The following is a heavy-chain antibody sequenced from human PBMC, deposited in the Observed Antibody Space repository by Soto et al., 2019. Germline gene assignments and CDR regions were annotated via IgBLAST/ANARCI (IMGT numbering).Heavy chain of an antibody. CDR2: MSYSGST. CDR1: GGSLSSSSSY. CDR3: ARGFSITMVRDIDYYMDV. J-gene: IGHJ6*03. V-gene: IGHV4-39*01. D-gene: IGHD3-10*01. Sequence: SETLSLTCTVSGGSLSSSSSYWGWIRQPPGKGLEWIGKMSYSGSTYHNPPLKSRVTISVDTSKNQFSLKLSSVTAADTAVYYCARGFSITMVRDIDYYMDVWGKGTTVTVSS.